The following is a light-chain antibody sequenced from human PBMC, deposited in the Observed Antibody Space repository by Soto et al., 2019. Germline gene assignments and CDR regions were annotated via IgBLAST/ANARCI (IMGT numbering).Light chain of an antibody. CDR1: QGISGY. CDR2: STS. V-gene: IGKV1-9*01. CDR3: QQYNSYSIT. J-gene: IGKJ5*01. Sequence: DVQLSQSPSFLSASVGDRVTITCRASQGISGYLACYQQKPGKVPKLLIYSTSTLQSGVPSRFSGSASGTEFTLTISSLQPDYFATYYCQQYNSYSITFGQGTRLEIK.